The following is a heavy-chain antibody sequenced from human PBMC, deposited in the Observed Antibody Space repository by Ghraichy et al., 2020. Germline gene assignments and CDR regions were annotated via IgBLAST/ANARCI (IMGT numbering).Heavy chain of an antibody. J-gene: IGHJ4*02. CDR3: ARRAVTNFDY. CDR1: GGSISSSGYY. V-gene: IGHV4-39*01. CDR2: IYYSGST. D-gene: IGHD4-11*01. Sequence: SETLSLTCTVSGGSISSSGYYWDWIRQPPGKGLDWIGSIYYSGSTYYSPSLKSRVTISVDTSKNQFSLNLSSVTAADTAVYYCARRAVTNFDYWGQGTLVTVSS.